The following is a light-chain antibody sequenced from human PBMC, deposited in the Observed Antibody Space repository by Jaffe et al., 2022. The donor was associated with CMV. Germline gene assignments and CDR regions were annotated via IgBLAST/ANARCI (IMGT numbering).Light chain of an antibody. Sequence: QSALTQPASVSGSPGQSITISCTGTSSDVGAYNYVSWYQQHPGKAPKLMVYDVSNRPSGVSNRFSGSKSGNTASLTISGLQAEDEADFYCSSYTNNFTPLYLFGTGTKVTVL. CDR3: SSYTNNFTPLYL. CDR2: DVS. V-gene: IGLV2-14*03. J-gene: IGLJ1*01. CDR1: SSDVGAYNY.